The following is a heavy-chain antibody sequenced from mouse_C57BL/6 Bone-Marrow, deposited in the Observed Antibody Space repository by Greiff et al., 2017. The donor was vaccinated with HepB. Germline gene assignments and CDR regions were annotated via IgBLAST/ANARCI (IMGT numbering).Heavy chain of an antibody. CDR3: ARGFYGSSPYWYFDV. V-gene: IGHV5-17*01. CDR2: ISSGSSTI. CDR1: GFTFSDYG. J-gene: IGHJ1*03. Sequence: EVQRVESGGGLVKPGGSLKLSCAASGFTFSDYGMHWVRQVPEKGLEWVAYISSGSSTIYYADTVKGRFTISRDNAKNTLVLQMTSLRSEDTAMYYCARGFYGSSPYWYFDVWGTGTTVTVSS. D-gene: IGHD1-1*01.